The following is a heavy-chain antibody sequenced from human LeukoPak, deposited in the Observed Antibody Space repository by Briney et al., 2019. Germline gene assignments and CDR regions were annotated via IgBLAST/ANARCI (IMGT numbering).Heavy chain of an antibody. Sequence: ASVKVSCKASGYTFTNYYMHWVRQAPGQGLEWMGIINPSGGSTSYAQKFQGRVTMTRDMSTSTVYMELSSLRSEDTAVYYCARGARAYEFWTGYYTDPMGAYFDYWSQGTLVTVSS. CDR1: GYTFTNYY. CDR2: INPSGGST. CDR3: ARGARAYEFWTGYYTDPMGAYFDY. J-gene: IGHJ4*02. D-gene: IGHD3-3*01. V-gene: IGHV1-46*01.